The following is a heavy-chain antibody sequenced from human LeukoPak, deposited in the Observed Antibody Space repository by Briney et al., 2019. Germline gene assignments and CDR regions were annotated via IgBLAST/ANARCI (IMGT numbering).Heavy chain of an antibody. Sequence: PSETLSLTCAVYGVSFSGYYWSWIRQPPGKGLEWIGEINHSGSTNYNPSLKSRVTISVDTSKNQFSLKLSSVTAADTAVYYCARGLHYGVGYWGQGTLVTVSS. CDR3: ARGLHYGVGY. D-gene: IGHD3-10*01. CDR1: GVSFSGYY. J-gene: IGHJ4*02. V-gene: IGHV4-34*01. CDR2: INHSGST.